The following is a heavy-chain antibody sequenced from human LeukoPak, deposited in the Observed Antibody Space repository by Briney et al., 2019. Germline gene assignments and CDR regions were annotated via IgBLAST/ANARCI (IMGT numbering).Heavy chain of an antibody. CDR1: GFTFSSYW. D-gene: IGHD3-9*01. V-gene: IGHV3-7*03. J-gene: IGHJ4*02. CDR2: IKQDGSEK. Sequence: GGSLRLSCAASGFTFSSYWMSWVRQAPGKGLEGVANIKQDGSEKYYVDSVQGRFTISRDNAKNSLYLQMNSLRAEDTAVYYCARVDYSDEDFDWLSPYYFDYWGQGTLVTVSS. CDR3: ARVDYSDEDFDWLSPYYFDY.